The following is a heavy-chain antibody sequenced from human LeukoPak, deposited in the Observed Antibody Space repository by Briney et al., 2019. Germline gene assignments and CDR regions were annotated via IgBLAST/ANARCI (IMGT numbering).Heavy chain of an antibody. CDR1: GGSISSGGYS. CDR2: IYHSGST. Sequence: SQTLSLTCAVSGGSISSGGYSWSWIRQPPGKGLEWIGYIYHSGSTYYNPSLKSRVTISVDTSKNQFSLKLSSVTAADTAVYYCARYCSGGSCYSYDAFDIWGQGTMVTVSS. J-gene: IGHJ3*02. CDR3: ARYCSGGSCYSYDAFDI. V-gene: IGHV4-30-2*05. D-gene: IGHD2-15*01.